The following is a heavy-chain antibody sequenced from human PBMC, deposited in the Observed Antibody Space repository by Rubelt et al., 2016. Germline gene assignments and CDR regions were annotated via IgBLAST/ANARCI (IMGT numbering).Heavy chain of an antibody. J-gene: IGHJ4*02. CDR3: ARVGGLSRKGYSSSTSCYLFDY. D-gene: IGHD2-2*01. Sequence: PGKGLEWIGYIYYSGSTNYNPSLKSRGLTISVDTSKNQFSLKLSSVTAADTAVYYCARVGGLSRKGYSSSTSCYLFDYWGQGTLVTVSS. CDR2: IYYSGST. V-gene: IGHV4-59*01.